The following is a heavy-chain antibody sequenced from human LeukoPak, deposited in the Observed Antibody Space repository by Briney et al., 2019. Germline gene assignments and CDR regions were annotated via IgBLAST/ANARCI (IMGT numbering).Heavy chain of an antibody. CDR2: IIPIFGTA. J-gene: IGHJ6*03. D-gene: IGHD3-22*01. CDR3: ASTHPLTINYYDSSGLNYYYYYMDV. V-gene: IGHV1-69*06. Sequence: SVKVSCKASGGTFSSYAISWVRQAPGQGLEWMGGIIPIFGTANYAQKFQGRVTITADKSTSTAYMELSSLRSEDTAVYYCASTHPLTINYYDSSGLNYYYYYMDVWGKGTTVTVSS. CDR1: GGTFSSYA.